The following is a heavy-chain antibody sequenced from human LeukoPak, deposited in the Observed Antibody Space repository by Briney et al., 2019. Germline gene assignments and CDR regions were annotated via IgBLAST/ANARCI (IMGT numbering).Heavy chain of an antibody. CDR2: IYHSGST. V-gene: IGHV4-30-2*01. J-gene: IGHJ4*02. Sequence: ASQTLSLTCAVSGGSISSGGYSWSWIRQPPGKGLEWIGYIYHSGSTYYNPSLKSRVTISVDRSKNQFSLKLSSVTAADTAVYYCAGAVAGTDDFDYWGQGTLVTVSS. CDR1: GGSISSGGYS. CDR3: AGAVAGTDDFDY. D-gene: IGHD6-19*01.